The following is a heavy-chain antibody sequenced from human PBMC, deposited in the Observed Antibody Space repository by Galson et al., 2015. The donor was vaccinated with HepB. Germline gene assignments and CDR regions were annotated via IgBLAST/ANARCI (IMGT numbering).Heavy chain of an antibody. Sequence: QSGAEVKKTGESLRISCTGSGYSLTSYWINWVRQMPGKGLEWMGRIDPSDSYTNYSPSFQGHVTISADKSISTAYLQWSSLKASDTAMYYCATGSFRQVVPAAMKAFDIWGQGTMVTVSS. CDR3: ATGSFRQVVPAAMKAFDI. D-gene: IGHD2-2*01. J-gene: IGHJ3*02. V-gene: IGHV5-10-1*01. CDR1: GYSLTSYW. CDR2: IDPSDSYT.